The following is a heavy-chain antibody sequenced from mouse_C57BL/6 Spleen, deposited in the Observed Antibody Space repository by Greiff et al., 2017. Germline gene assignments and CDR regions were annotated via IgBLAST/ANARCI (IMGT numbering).Heavy chain of an antibody. J-gene: IGHJ1*03. Sequence: VQLQQSGPELVKPGASVKISCKASGYSFTDYNMNWVKQSNGKSLEWIGVINPNYGTTSYNQKFKGKATLTVDQSSSTAYMQLNSLISEDSAVYYCARGRYGSSPWYFDVWGTGTTVTVSS. D-gene: IGHD1-1*01. CDR3: ARGRYGSSPWYFDV. CDR1: GYSFTDYN. V-gene: IGHV1-39*01. CDR2: INPNYGTT.